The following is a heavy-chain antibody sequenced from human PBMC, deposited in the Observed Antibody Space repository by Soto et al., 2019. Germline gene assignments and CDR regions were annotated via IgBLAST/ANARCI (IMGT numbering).Heavy chain of an antibody. J-gene: IGHJ4*02. D-gene: IGHD1-26*01. CDR2: ISKSGSTT. CDR3: AREVSGRYSTFDY. CDR1: GFALSDYY. Sequence: GGSLRLSCAASGFALSDYYVSWIRQAPGEGLEWITYISKSGSTTYYVDSVKGRFTISRDNARNSLDLQMNSLRSDDTAVYYCAREVSGRYSTFDYWGQGILVTVSS. V-gene: IGHV3-11*01.